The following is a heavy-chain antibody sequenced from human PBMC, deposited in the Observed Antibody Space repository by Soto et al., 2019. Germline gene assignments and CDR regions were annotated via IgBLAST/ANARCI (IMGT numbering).Heavy chain of an antibody. Sequence: QVQLVESGGGVVQPGRSLRLSCAASGFTFSSYGIHWVRQAPGKGLEWVAVISYDGSNKYYADSVKGRFTISRDNSKNTLYLQMNSLRAEDTAVYYCAKVSSSWYSGSYYYYGMDVWGQGTTVTVSS. J-gene: IGHJ6*02. V-gene: IGHV3-30*18. D-gene: IGHD6-13*01. CDR2: ISYDGSNK. CDR3: AKVSSSWYSGSYYYYGMDV. CDR1: GFTFSSYG.